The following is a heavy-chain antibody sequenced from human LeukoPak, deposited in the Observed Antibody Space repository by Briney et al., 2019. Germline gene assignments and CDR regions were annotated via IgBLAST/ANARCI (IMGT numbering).Heavy chain of an antibody. D-gene: IGHD3-16*01. V-gene: IGHV4-59*08. CDR1: GGSISSYY. Sequence: SETLSLTCTVSGGSISSYYWTWIRQPPGKGLEWIGYIYYSGSTNYNPSLKSRVTISVDTSKNQFSLKLSSVTAADTAVYYCATNYGGAYYFDYWGQGTLVTVSS. J-gene: IGHJ4*02. CDR2: IYYSGST. CDR3: ATNYGGAYYFDY.